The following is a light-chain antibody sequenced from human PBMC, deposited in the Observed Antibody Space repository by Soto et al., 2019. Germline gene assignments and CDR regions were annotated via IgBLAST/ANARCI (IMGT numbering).Light chain of an antibody. CDR1: QGIGDR. J-gene: IGKJ1*01. V-gene: IGKV1-12*01. CDR3: LQVSNFPRT. Sequence: DIQVTPSPSSVSASVGDRVTITCRASQGIGDRLAWYQHKPGKAPQLLIQTASTLVSGVPSRFSGSGSGTDFLLTIDSLQPEDFATYYCLQVSNFPRTFGQGTKVDI. CDR2: TAS.